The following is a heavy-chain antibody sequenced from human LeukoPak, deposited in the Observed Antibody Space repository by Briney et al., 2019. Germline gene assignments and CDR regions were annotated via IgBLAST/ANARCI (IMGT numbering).Heavy chain of an antibody. J-gene: IGHJ4*02. CDR1: GGSISSGSYY. D-gene: IGHD5-18*01. CDR2: IYTRGST. CDR3: AREVPYTLEVDY. V-gene: IGHV4-61*02. Sequence: SQTLSLTCTVSGGSISSGSYYWSWIRQPAGKGLEWIGRIYTRGSTNYNPSLKSRVTISVDTSKNQFSLKLSSVTAADTAVYYCAREVPYTLEVDYWGQGNPGHCLL.